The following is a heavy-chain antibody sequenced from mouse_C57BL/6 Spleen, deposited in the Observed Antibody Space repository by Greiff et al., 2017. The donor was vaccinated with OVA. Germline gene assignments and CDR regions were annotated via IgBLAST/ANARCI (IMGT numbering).Heavy chain of an antibody. J-gene: IGHJ3*01. D-gene: IGHD2-4*01. CDR3: ARGDDYDPFAY. V-gene: IGHV2-2*02. Sequence: QVQLQQSGPGLVQPSQSLSITCTVSGFSLTSYGVHWVRQSPGKGLEWLGVIWSGGSTDYNAAFKSRLSISKDNSKSQVFLKMNSLQANDTAIYYCARGDDYDPFAYWGQGTLVTVSA. CDR2: IWSGGST. CDR1: GFSLTSYG.